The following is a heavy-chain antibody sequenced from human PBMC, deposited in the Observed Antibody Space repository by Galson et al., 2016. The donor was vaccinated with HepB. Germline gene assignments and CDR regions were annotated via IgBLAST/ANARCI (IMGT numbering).Heavy chain of an antibody. CDR2: ISPSGGTI. J-gene: IGHJ4*02. CDR1: GFTFSDYY. D-gene: IGHD6-19*01. CDR3: VRHSGSGWLAY. Sequence: SLRLSCAASGFTFSDYYMSWIRQAPGKGLEWLSYISPSGGTISYADSVKGRFTISRDNAKNSLFLQMSSLKASDRAMYYCVRHSGSGWLAYWGQGTLVTVSA. V-gene: IGHV3-11*01.